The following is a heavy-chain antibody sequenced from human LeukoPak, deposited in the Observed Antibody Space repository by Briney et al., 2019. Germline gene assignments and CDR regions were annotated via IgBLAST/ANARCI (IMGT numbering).Heavy chain of an antibody. V-gene: IGHV3-30*01. D-gene: IGHD2-2*01. CDR3: ARAGYCTTTTCYYRGIDF. CDR1: GFTFSNYA. CDR2: ISYDGTGK. Sequence: GGSLRLSCAASGFTFSNYAVHWVRQAPGKGLEWVAVISYDGTGKYCADSVKGRFTISRDTSNNTLYLQMNSLRAEDTAVYYCARAGYCTTTTCYYRGIDFWGQGTLVTVSS. J-gene: IGHJ4*02.